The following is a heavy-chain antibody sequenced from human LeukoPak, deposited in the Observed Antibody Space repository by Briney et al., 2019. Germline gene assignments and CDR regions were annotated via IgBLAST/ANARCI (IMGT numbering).Heavy chain of an antibody. CDR1: GGSISSGGYY. V-gene: IGHV4-31*03. J-gene: IGHJ3*02. CDR2: IYYSGST. Sequence: PSETLSLTCTVSGGSISSGGYYWSWIRQHPGKGLEWIGYIYYSGSTYYNPSLKSRVTISVDTSKNQFSLKLSSVTAADTAVYYCARDLKGYCSSTSCSRGAFDIWGQGTMVTVSS. CDR3: ARDLKGYCSSTSCSRGAFDI. D-gene: IGHD2-2*01.